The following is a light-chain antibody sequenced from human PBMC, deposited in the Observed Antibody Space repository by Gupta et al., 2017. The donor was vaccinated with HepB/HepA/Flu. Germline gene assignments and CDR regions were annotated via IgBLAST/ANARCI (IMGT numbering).Light chain of an antibody. CDR2: FAS. V-gene: IGKV1-16*01. Sequence: DIQMTQSPSSLSASVGDTVTITCRASQGVNNYLAWFQQKPGEAPKSLIHFASRLKSGVPSMFSGSGSGTNFTLTISGRQPEDFATYYCHHKDSFPITFGGGTKVDI. J-gene: IGKJ4*01. CDR3: HHKDSFPIT. CDR1: QGVNNY.